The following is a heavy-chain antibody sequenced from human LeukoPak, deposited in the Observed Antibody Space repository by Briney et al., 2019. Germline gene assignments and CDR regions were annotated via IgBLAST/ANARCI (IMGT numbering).Heavy chain of an antibody. D-gene: IGHD3-10*01. V-gene: IGHV3-23*01. CDR2: ISGIGGGGST. Sequence: GGSLRLSCAASGFTFRDYAMNWVRQAPGKRLEWVSAISGIGGGGSTYYADSVKGRFTISRDNSKNTLYLQMNSLRAEDTAVYYCAKESYGSGNYYYGMDVWGQGTTVTVSS. CDR1: GFTFRDYA. J-gene: IGHJ6*02. CDR3: AKESYGSGNYYYGMDV.